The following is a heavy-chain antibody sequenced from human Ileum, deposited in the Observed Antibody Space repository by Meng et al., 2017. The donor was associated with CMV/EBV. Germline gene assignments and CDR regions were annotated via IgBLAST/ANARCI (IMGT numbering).Heavy chain of an antibody. CDR2: TNHSGAT. Sequence: GVPFRGHYWSLIPQPPRKGLDLIGETNHSGATNSNPSLKSRITISVDTSTSQFSLHLNSVTAADTAVYYCARGSGDCSSTSCYNDYWGQGNLVTVSS. D-gene: IGHD2-2*01. J-gene: IGHJ4*02. CDR3: ARGSGDCSSTSCYNDY. V-gene: IGHV4-34*01. CDR1: GVPFRGHY.